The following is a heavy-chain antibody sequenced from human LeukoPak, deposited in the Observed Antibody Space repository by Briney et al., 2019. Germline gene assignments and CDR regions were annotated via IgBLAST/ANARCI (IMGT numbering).Heavy chain of an antibody. CDR3: TRGSKAYYYMDV. Sequence: SETLSLTCTVSGGSISSYYWSWIRQPPGKGLEWIGNIYYSGSTNYNPSLKSRVTISVDTSKNQFSLKLSSVNAADTAVYYCTRGSKAYYYMDVWGKGTTVTISS. CDR2: IYYSGST. CDR1: GGSISSYY. V-gene: IGHV4-59*01. J-gene: IGHJ6*03.